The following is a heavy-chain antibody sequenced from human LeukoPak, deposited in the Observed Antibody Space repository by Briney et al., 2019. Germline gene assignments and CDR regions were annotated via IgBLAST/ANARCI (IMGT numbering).Heavy chain of an antibody. V-gene: IGHV3-64*01. J-gene: IGHJ6*02. Sequence: GGSLRLSCAASGVTFSSYAMNWVRQAPGKGLEHVSSISSNGGSTYYANSVKGRFIISRDNSKNTVYLQMGTLRAEDMAVYYCTRLTTVSPAIPNGVGVGGQGTTVTVSS. CDR1: GVTFSSYA. CDR3: TRLTTVSPAIPNGVGV. CDR2: ISSNGGST. D-gene: IGHD4-11*01.